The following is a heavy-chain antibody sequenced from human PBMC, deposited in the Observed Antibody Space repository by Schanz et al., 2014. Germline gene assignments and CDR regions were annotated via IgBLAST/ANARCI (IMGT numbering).Heavy chain of an antibody. CDR3: AKVRYSSGWRGDYFDE. Sequence: DVHLLESGGGLGQPGGSLRLSCAASEFTFSTDAMSWVRQAPGKGLEWLSVISASGGDTYYADSVKGRFTISRDNSKNTLYLQMNSLRAEDTAVYYCAKVRYSSGWRGDYFDEWGQGTLVTVAS. J-gene: IGHJ4*02. CDR2: ISASGGDT. CDR1: EFTFSTDA. D-gene: IGHD6-25*01. V-gene: IGHV3-23*01.